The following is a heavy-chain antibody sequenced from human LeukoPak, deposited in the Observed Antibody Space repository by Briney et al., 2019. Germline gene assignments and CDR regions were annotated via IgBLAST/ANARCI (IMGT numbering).Heavy chain of an antibody. J-gene: IGHJ3*01. CDR2: ISYDGSNK. D-gene: IGHD2-2*03. Sequence: GRSLRLSCAASGFTFSSYGMHWVRQAPGKGLEWVAVISYDGSNKYYADSVKGRFTISRDNSKNTLYLQMNSLRAEDTAVYYCASSFLDHAFDVWGQGTMVTVSS. V-gene: IGHV3-30*03. CDR1: GFTFSSYG. CDR3: ASSFLDHAFDV.